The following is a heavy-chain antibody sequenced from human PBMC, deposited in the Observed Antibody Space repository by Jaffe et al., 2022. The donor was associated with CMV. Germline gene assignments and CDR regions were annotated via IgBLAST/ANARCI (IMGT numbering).Heavy chain of an antibody. J-gene: IGHJ6*03. CDR2: INPSGGST. CDR3: ARGDQLELRDYYYYMDV. CDR1: GYTFTSYY. V-gene: IGHV1-46*01. D-gene: IGHD1-7*01. Sequence: QVQLVQSGAEVKKPGASVKVSCKASGYTFTSYYMHWVRQAPGQGLEWMGIINPSGGSTSYAQKFQGRVTMTRDTSTSTVYMELSSLRSEDTAVYYCARGDQLELRDYYYYMDVWGKGTTVTVSS.